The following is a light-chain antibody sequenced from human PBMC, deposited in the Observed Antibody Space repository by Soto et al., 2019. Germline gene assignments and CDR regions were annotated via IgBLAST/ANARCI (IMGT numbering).Light chain of an antibody. CDR1: SSDVGGYNY. J-gene: IGLJ3*02. V-gene: IGLV2-14*01. CDR2: DVS. CDR3: SSYTSSSTWV. Sequence: QSVLTQPASVSGSPGQSIAISCTGTSSDVGGYNYVSWYQQHPGKTPNLMIYDVSNRPSGVSNRFSGSKSGNTASLTISGFQAEDEADYYCSSYTSSSTWVFGGGTQLTVL.